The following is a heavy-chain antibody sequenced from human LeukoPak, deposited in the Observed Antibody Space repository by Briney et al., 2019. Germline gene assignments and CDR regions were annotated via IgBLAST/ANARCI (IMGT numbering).Heavy chain of an antibody. D-gene: IGHD5-18*01. J-gene: IGHJ4*02. CDR2: IYSGGST. CDR3: ATRLRGYSYGYLDY. Sequence: PGGSLRLSCAGSGFTFSRYAMGWVRQAPGKGLEWVSVIYSGGSTYYADSVKGRFTISRDNSKNTLYLQMNSLRAEDTAVYYCATRLRGYSYGYLDYWGQGTLVTVSS. CDR1: GFTFSRYA. V-gene: IGHV3-66*01.